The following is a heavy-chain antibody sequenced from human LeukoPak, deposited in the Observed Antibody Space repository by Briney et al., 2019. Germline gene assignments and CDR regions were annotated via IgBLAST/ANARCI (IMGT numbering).Heavy chain of an antibody. CDR3: ARGGSSYYSRGGAFDI. CDR2: ISSSSSYI. J-gene: IGHJ4*02. CDR1: GFTFSSYS. D-gene: IGHD3-22*01. V-gene: IGHV3-21*01. Sequence: GGSLRLSCAASGFTFSSYSMNWVRQAPGKGLEWVSSISSSSSYIYYADSVKGRFTISRDNAKNSLYLQMNSLRAEDTAVYYCARGGSSYYSRGGAFDIWGQGTLVTVSS.